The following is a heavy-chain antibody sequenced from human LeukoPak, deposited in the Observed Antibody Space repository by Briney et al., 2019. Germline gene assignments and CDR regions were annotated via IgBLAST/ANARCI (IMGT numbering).Heavy chain of an antibody. CDR3: ARASVVDTADPDAFDI. Sequence: SGTLSLTCAVSGDSISSRNWWSWVRQPPEKGLEWIGEIYHSGSTNYNPSLKSRVTISVDKSKNLFSLKLNSVTAADTAVYYCARASVVDTADPDAFDIWGQGTMVTVSS. J-gene: IGHJ3*02. CDR1: GDSISSRNW. D-gene: IGHD2-21*02. CDR2: IYHSGST. V-gene: IGHV4-4*02.